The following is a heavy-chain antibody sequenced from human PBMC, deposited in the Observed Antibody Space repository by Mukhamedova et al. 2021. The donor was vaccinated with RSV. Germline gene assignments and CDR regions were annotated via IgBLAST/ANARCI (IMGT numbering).Heavy chain of an antibody. CDR2: IYYSGST. D-gene: IGHD6-19*01. Sequence: IRQPPGKGLEWIGSIYYSGSTYYNPSLNSRVTISVDTSKNQFSLKLSSVTAADTAVYYCARHNHAKIAVAGFDYWGQGTLVTVS. J-gene: IGHJ4*02. CDR3: ARHNHAKIAVAGFDY. V-gene: IGHV4-39*01.